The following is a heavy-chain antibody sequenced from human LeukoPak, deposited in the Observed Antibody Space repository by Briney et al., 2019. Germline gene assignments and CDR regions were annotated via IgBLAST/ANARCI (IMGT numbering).Heavy chain of an antibody. CDR3: TRSGESTYYFDS. CDR1: GFTFSSYA. J-gene: IGHJ4*02. Sequence: PGRSLRLSCAASGFTFSSYAMHWVRQAPGKGLEWVAVISYDGSKKYYAESVKGRFTISRDYSKNTLDLQMNSLRGEDTAVYYCTRSGESTYYFDSWGQGNLVTVSS. CDR2: ISYDGSKK. V-gene: IGHV3-30-3*01. D-gene: IGHD1-1*01.